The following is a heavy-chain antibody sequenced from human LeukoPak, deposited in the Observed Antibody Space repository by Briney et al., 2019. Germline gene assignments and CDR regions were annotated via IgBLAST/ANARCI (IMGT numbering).Heavy chain of an antibody. CDR3: AREVAVAGLASDY. D-gene: IGHD6-19*01. CDR1: GFTFSSYW. Sequence: GGSLRLSCAASGFTFSSYWMSWVRQAPGKGREGVANIKQDGSEKYYVDSVKGRFTISRDNAKNSLYLQMNSLRAEDTAVYYCAREVAVAGLASDYWGQGTLVTVSS. J-gene: IGHJ4*02. V-gene: IGHV3-7*01. CDR2: IKQDGSEK.